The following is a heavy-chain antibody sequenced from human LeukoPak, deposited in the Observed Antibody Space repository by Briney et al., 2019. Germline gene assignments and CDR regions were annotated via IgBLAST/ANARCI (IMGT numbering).Heavy chain of an antibody. J-gene: IGHJ4*02. Sequence: GGSLRLSCAASGFTFSTYSMNLVRQAPGKGLEWVSSLSGNSRSIYYADSVKGRFTISRDNAKNSLYLQMNSLIGGDTSVEICLKEDKLEQVDFWARGTLVTVSS. V-gene: IGHV3-21*01. D-gene: IGHD1/OR15-1a*01. CDR2: LSGNSRSI. CDR1: GFTFSTYS. CDR3: LKEDKLEQVDF.